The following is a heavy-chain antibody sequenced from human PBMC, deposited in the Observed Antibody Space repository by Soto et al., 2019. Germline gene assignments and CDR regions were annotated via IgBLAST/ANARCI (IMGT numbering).Heavy chain of an antibody. D-gene: IGHD4-17*01. CDR1: GYTFTSYG. CDR2: ISAYNGNT. CDR3: ARDKMTTVTARFFDP. J-gene: IGHJ5*02. V-gene: IGHV1-18*01. Sequence: ASVKLSCKASGYTFTSYGISWVRQAPGQGLEWMGWISAYNGNTNYAQKLQGRVTMTTDTSTSTAYMELRSLRSDDTAVYYCARDKMTTVTARFFDPWGKGTLGTVSS.